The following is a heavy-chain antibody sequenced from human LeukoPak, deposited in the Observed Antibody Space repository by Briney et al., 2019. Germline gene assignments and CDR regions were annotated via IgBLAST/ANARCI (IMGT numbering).Heavy chain of an antibody. CDR3: ARLPGFDP. J-gene: IGHJ5*02. Sequence: GLEWIGYIYYSGSTYYNPSLKSRVTISVDTSKNQFSLKLSSVTAADTAVYYCARLPGFDPWGQGTLVTVSS. CDR2: IYYSGST. V-gene: IGHV4-30-4*01.